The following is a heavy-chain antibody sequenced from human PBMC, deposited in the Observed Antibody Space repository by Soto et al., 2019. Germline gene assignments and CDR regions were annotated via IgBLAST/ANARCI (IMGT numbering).Heavy chain of an antibody. V-gene: IGHV4-59*01. Sequence: PSETLSLTCTVSGDPIRSYYWTWIRQPPGRGLEWIGHVYYGGSTNYNPSLQSRVTISLDTSKNQFSLRLTSMTAADAAVYYCAGEGALATFGVVWGQGTRVTVSS. CDR1: GDPIRSYY. J-gene: IGHJ4*02. CDR2: VYYGGST. CDR3: AGEGALATFGVV. D-gene: IGHD3-3*01.